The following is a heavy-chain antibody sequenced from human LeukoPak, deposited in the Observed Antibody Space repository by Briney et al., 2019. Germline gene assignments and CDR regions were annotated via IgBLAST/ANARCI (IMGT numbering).Heavy chain of an antibody. CDR1: GYIFTGYY. CDR2: INPNSGDT. J-gene: IGHJ4*02. Sequence: GASVKVSGKASGYIFTGYYMHWVRQAPGQGLEWMGWINPNSGDTNYAQKFQGRVTMTRDTSISTAYMELSRLRSDDTAVYYCARVRYRLAETYIDYWGQGTLVTVSS. CDR3: ARVRYRLAETYIDY. V-gene: IGHV1-2*02. D-gene: IGHD3-16*01.